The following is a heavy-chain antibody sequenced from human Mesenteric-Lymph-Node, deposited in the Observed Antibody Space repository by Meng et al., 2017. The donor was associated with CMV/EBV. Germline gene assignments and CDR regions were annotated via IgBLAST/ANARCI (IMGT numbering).Heavy chain of an antibody. D-gene: IGHD6-13*01. J-gene: IGHJ3*02. V-gene: IGHV3-66*02. CDR3: ARGGVYLDAFDI. CDR1: GFAFSSFP. Sequence: GGSLRLSCAASGFAFSSFPMHWVRQTPGKGLEWVSVIYSGGSTYYADSVKGRFTISRDNSKNTLYLQMNSLRAEDTAVYYCARGGVYLDAFDIWGQGTMVTVSS. CDR2: IYSGGST.